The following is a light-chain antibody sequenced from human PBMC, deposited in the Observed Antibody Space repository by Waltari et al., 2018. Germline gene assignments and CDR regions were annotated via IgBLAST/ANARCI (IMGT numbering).Light chain of an antibody. Sequence: QSALTQPASVSGSPGQSITISCTGPSSDVGNFNFCSWYQQHPGKAPKLMIYEGSKRPSGVSNRFSGSKSGNTASLTISGLQAEDEADYYCCSYAGSTTFYVFGTETKVTVL. CDR3: CSYAGSTTFYV. CDR1: SSDVGNFNF. V-gene: IGLV2-23*01. J-gene: IGLJ1*01. CDR2: EGS.